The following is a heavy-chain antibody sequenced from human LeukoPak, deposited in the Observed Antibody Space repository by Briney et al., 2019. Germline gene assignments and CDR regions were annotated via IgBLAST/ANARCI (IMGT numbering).Heavy chain of an antibody. D-gene: IGHD1-1*01. V-gene: IGHV4-34*01. CDR2: INHSGST. CDR1: GGSFSGYY. CDR3: AKGVTLEY. J-gene: IGHJ4*02. Sequence: KPSETLSLTCAVYGGSFSGYYWSWIRQPPGKGLEWIGEINHSGSTNYNPSLKSRVTISVDTSKNQVSLKLNSLTAADTAVYYCAKGVTLEYWGQGTLVTVSS.